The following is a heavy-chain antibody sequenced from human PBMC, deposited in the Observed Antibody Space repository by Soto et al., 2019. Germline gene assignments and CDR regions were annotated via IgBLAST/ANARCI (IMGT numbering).Heavy chain of an antibody. CDR2: IYHSGST. J-gene: IGHJ5*02. D-gene: IGHD2-15*01. CDR3: ARDRGGPNNWFDP. CDR1: GGSISSSNW. V-gene: IGHV4-4*02. Sequence: PSETLSLTCAVSGGSISSSNWWSWVRQPPGKGLEWIGEIYHSGSTNYNPSLKSRVTISVDKSKNQFSLKLSSVTAADTAVYYCARDRGGPNNWFDPWGQGTLVTVSS.